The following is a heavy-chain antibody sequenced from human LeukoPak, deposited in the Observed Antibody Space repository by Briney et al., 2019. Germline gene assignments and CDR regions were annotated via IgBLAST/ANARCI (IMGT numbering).Heavy chain of an antibody. V-gene: IGHV3-33*06. D-gene: IGHD5-12*01. CDR3: AKDGEVATIGYYYYYYMDV. CDR1: GFTFSSYG. CDR2: IWYDGSNK. J-gene: IGHJ6*03. Sequence: PGGSLSLSCAASGFTFSSYGMHWVRQAPGKGLEWVAVIWYDGSNKYYADSVKGRFTISRDNSKNTLYLQMNSLRAEDTAVYYCAKDGEVATIGYYYYYYMDVWGKGTTVTVSS.